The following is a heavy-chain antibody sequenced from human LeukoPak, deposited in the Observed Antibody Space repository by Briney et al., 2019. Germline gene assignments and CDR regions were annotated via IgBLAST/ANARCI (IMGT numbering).Heavy chain of an antibody. CDR3: ARDTAMVGGLFDY. V-gene: IGHV3-33*08. D-gene: IGHD5-18*01. J-gene: IGHJ4*02. Sequence: PGRSLRLSCAASGFTFSSYGMHWVRQAPGKGLEWVAVIWYDGSNKYYADSVKGRFTISRDNSKNTLYLQMNSLRAEDTAMYYCARDTAMVGGLFDYWGQGTLVTVSS. CDR2: IWYDGSNK. CDR1: GFTFSSYG.